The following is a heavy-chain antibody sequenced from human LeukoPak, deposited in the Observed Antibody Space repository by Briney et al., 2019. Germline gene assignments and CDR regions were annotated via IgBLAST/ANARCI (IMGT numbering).Heavy chain of an antibody. CDR2: IYTSGST. Sequence: SETLSLTCTVSGGSINNYCWSWIRQPAGKGLEWIGRIYTSGSTNYNPSLKSRVTISVDTSKNQFSLKLSSVTAADTAVYYCARDSPGYCSSTSCSDAFDIWGQGTMVTVSS. D-gene: IGHD2-2*01. CDR3: ARDSPGYCSSTSCSDAFDI. CDR1: GGSINNYC. J-gene: IGHJ3*02. V-gene: IGHV4-4*07.